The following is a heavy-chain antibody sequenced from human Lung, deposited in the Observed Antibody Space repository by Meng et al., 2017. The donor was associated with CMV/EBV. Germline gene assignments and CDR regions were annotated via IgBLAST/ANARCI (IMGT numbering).Heavy chain of an antibody. V-gene: IGHV3-48*03. D-gene: IGHD6-13*01. J-gene: IGHJ5*02. Sequence: GESLKISCATSGFTFSSYEMNWVRQAPGKGLEWISYISSGGTSRYYADSVKGRFSISIDNAKNSLYLQMNSLRVEDTALYYCTRGSASWSEYNWFDPWGQGTLVXVPS. CDR3: TRGSASWSEYNWFDP. CDR2: ISSGGTSR. CDR1: GFTFSSYE.